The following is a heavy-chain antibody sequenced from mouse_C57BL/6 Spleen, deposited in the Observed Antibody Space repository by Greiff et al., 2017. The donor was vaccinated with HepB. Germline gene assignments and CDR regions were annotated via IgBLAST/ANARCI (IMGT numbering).Heavy chain of an antibody. J-gene: IGHJ1*03. Sequence: EVKVVESGEGLVKPGGSLKLSCAASGFTFSSYAMSWVRQTPEKRLEWVAYISSGGDYIYYADTVKGRFTISRDNARNTLYLQMSSLKSEDTAMYYCTRDYRYYGSRGWYFDVWGTGTTVTVSS. CDR2: ISSGGDYI. V-gene: IGHV5-9-1*02. CDR1: GFTFSSYA. D-gene: IGHD1-1*01. CDR3: TRDYRYYGSRGWYFDV.